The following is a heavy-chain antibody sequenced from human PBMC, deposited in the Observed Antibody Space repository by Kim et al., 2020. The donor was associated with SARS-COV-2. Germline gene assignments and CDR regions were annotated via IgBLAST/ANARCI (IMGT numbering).Heavy chain of an antibody. J-gene: IGHJ3*02. D-gene: IGHD2-15*01. Sequence: SVKGRFTISRDNAKNSLYLQMNSLRAEDTALYYCAKALVVAASRDAFDIWGQGTMVTVSS. CDR3: AKALVVAASRDAFDI. V-gene: IGHV3-9*01.